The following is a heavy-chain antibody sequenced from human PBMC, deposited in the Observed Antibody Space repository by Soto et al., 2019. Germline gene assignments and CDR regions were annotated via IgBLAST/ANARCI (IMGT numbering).Heavy chain of an antibody. Sequence: TGGSLRLSCSASGVAFSGLWMHWVRQVPGKGLVWVSRIDTGSATSYADSVKGRFTVSRDNTKNMLYLQMNSLKVEDTAVYYCARDVDRTSHLNWFDPWGQGVMVTVSS. CDR2: IDTGSAT. D-gene: IGHD5-12*01. V-gene: IGHV3-74*01. CDR3: ARDVDRTSHLNWFDP. J-gene: IGHJ5*02. CDR1: GVAFSGLW.